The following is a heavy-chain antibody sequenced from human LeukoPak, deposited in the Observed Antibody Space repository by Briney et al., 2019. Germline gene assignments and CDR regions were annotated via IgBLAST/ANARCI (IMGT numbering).Heavy chain of an antibody. V-gene: IGHV3-21*01. CDR2: ISSSSSSYI. Sequence: GGSLRLSCAASGFSFSSYSMNWVRQAPGKGLEWVSSISSSSSSYIYYADSVKGRFTISRDNAKNSLYLQMNSLRAEDTAVYYCASSRSSSGWYYGMDVWGKGTTVTVSS. CDR1: GFSFSSYS. CDR3: ASSRSSSGWYYGMDV. J-gene: IGHJ6*04. D-gene: IGHD6-19*01.